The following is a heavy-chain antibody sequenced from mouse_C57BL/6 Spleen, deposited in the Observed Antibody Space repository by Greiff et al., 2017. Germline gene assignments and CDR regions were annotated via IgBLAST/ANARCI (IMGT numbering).Heavy chain of an antibody. J-gene: IGHJ2*01. V-gene: IGHV1-42*01. Sequence: VQLQQSGPELVKPGASVKISCKASGYSFTGYYMNWVKQSPEKSLEWIGEINPSTGGTTYNQKFKAKATLTVDKSSSTAYMQLKSLTSEYSAVYYCAVVAKGYWGQGTTLTVSS. CDR1: GYSFTGYY. CDR3: AVVAKGY. D-gene: IGHD1-1*01. CDR2: INPSTGGT.